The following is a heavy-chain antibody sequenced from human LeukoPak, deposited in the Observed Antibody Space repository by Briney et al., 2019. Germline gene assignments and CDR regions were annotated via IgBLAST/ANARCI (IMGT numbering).Heavy chain of an antibody. V-gene: IGHV3-48*01. CDR3: ASSSPYSGSLGSFDY. D-gene: IGHD1-26*01. Sequence: GGSLRLSCAASGFTFSSYSMNWVRQAPGKGLEWVSYISSSSSTIYYADSVKGRFTISRDNAKNSLYLQMNSLRAEDTAVYYCASSSPYSGSLGSFDYWGQGTLVTVSS. J-gene: IGHJ4*02. CDR1: GFTFSSYS. CDR2: ISSSSSTI.